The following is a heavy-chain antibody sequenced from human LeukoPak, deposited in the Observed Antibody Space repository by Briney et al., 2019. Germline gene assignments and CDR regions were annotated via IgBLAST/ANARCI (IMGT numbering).Heavy chain of an antibody. V-gene: IGHV5-51*01. J-gene: IGHJ4*02. CDR3: ARLTRGGPFDY. D-gene: IGHD3-10*01. CDR1: VNSFSGYW. CDR2: IYPGDSNT. Sequence: GESLKISRRDSVNSFSGYWIAWLRQMPGKGLESMGIIYPGDSNTRYSPSFQGQVTMSTDRSINTAYLQWSSLKASDTGIYYCARLTRGGPFDYWGQGTLVTVTS.